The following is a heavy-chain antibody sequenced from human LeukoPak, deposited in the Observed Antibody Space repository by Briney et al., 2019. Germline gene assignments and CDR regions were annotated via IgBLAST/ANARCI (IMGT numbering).Heavy chain of an antibody. CDR1: GYTFTGYY. Sequence: GASVKVSCKASGYTFTGYYMHWVRQAPGQGLEWMGWINPNSGGTNYAQKFQGRVTMTRGTSISTAYMELSRLRSDDTAVYYCAGRLDYGDYRPASYYYGMDVWGQGTTVTVSS. V-gene: IGHV1-2*02. CDR2: INPNSGGT. CDR3: AGRLDYGDYRPASYYYGMDV. J-gene: IGHJ6*02. D-gene: IGHD4-17*01.